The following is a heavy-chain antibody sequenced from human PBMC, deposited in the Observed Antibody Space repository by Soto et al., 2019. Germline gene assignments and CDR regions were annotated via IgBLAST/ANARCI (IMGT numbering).Heavy chain of an antibody. CDR3: AKDNYSSGWYYGTPFDY. J-gene: IGHJ4*02. V-gene: IGHV3-23*01. CDR2: ISGSGGST. CDR1: GFTFSSYA. Sequence: GGSLRLSCAASGFTFSSYAMSWVRQAPGKGLEWVSAISGSGGSTYYADSVKGRFTISRDNSKNTLYLQMDSLRAEDTAVYYCAKDNYSSGWYYGTPFDYWGQGTLVTVSS. D-gene: IGHD6-19*01.